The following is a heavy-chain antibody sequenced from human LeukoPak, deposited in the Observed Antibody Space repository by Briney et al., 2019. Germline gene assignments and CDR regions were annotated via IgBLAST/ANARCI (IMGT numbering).Heavy chain of an antibody. CDR1: GYTFTGYY. V-gene: IGHV1-2*04. CDR3: ANFDGSTQAFQI. CDR2: INPNSGGT. J-gene: IGHJ3*02. Sequence: GASVKVSCKAYGYTFTGYYMHWVRQAPGQGLEWMGWINPNSGGTNYAQKFQGWVTMTRDTSISTAYMELSRLRAEDTALYSCANFDGSTQAFQIWGQGTMVTVSS. D-gene: IGHD2-15*01.